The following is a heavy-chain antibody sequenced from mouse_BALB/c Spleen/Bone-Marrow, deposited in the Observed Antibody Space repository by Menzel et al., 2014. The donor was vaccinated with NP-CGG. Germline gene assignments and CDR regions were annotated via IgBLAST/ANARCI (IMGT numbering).Heavy chain of an antibody. CDR2: ILPGSGNT. CDR1: GYTFSSYW. CDR3: ARYYDYAWFAY. V-gene: IGHV1-9*01. J-gene: IGHJ3*01. Sequence: QVQLKESGTELMKPGASVKISCKATGYTFSSYWTEWVKQRPGHGLEWIGEILPGSGNTNYNENFKGKATFTADTSSNTAYMQLSSLTSEDSAVYYCARYYDYAWFAYWGQGTLVTVSA. D-gene: IGHD2-4*01.